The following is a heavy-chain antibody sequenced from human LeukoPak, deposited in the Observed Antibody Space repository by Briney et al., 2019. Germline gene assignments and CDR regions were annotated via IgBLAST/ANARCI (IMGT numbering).Heavy chain of an antibody. CDR1: GGSISSYY. Sequence: PSETLSLTCTVSGGSISSYYWSWIRQPAGKGLEWIGRIYTSGSTNYNPSLKSRVTMSVDTSKNQFSLKLSSVTAADTAVYYCARDEYYYGSGSYNYFDYWGQGTLVTASS. D-gene: IGHD3-10*01. V-gene: IGHV4-4*07. CDR2: IYTSGST. CDR3: ARDEYYYGSGSYNYFDY. J-gene: IGHJ4*02.